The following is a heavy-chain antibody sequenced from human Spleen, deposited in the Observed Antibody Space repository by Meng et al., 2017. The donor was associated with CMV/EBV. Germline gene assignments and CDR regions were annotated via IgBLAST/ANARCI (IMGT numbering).Heavy chain of an antibody. J-gene: IGHJ6*02. CDR2: IYYSGST. Sequence: SETLSLTCIVSGGSISSYYWSWIRQPPGKGLEWIGYIYYSGSTNYNPSLKSRVTISVDTSKNQFSLKLSSVTAADTAVYYCARDISVQGYYYYGMDVWGQGTTVTVSS. V-gene: IGHV4-59*01. CDR1: GGSISSYY. CDR3: ARDISVQGYYYYGMDV. D-gene: IGHD5/OR15-5a*01.